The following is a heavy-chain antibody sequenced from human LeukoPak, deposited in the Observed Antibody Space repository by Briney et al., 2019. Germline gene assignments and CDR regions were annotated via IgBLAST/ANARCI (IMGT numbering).Heavy chain of an antibody. CDR3: AREVTDRAVAPPY. V-gene: IGHV3-21*01. J-gene: IGHJ4*02. D-gene: IGHD6-19*01. CDR1: GFTFSSYS. CDR2: ISSSSSYM. Sequence: GGSLRLSCAASGFTFSSYSMNWVRQAPGKGLEWVSSISSSSSYMYYADSVKGRFTISRDNAKNSLYLQMNSLRAEDTAVYYCAREVTDRAVAPPYWGQGTLVTVSS.